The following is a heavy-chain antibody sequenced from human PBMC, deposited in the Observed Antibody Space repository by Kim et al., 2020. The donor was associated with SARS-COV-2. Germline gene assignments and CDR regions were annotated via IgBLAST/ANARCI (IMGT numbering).Heavy chain of an antibody. V-gene: IGHV3-13*01. D-gene: IGHD6-6*01. CDR3: ARATPSEAFDI. Sequence: VGSLRLSCAASGFTFSSYDMHWVRQATGKGLEWVSAIGTAGDTYYPGSVKGRFTISRENAKNSLYLQMNSLRAGDTAVYYCARATPSEAFDIWGQGTMVTVSS. J-gene: IGHJ3*02. CDR2: IGTAGDT. CDR1: GFTFSSYD.